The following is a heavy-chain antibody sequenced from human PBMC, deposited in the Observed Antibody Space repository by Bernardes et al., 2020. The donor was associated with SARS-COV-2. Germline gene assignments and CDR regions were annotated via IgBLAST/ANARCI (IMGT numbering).Heavy chain of an antibody. CDR1: GYTFTDHF. CDR2: INPNTGGT. Sequence: ASVKVSCKASGYTFTDHFIHWVRQAPGQRLEWMGWINPNTGGTNYVQKFQGRVTMTRDTSITTAYMELSWLGSDDTAIYYCARTRTTISTTGIPVDYWGQGTLVTVSS. D-gene: IGHD2-21*02. CDR3: ARTRTTISTTGIPVDY. J-gene: IGHJ4*02. V-gene: IGHV1-2*02.